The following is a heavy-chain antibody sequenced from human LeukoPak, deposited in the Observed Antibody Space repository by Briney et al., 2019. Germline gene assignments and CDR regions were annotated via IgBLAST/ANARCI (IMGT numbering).Heavy chain of an antibody. CDR1: GFTFSSYW. V-gene: IGHV3-7*03. J-gene: IGHJ4*02. CDR2: INLDGSEQ. Sequence: GGSLRLSCEASGFTFSSYWMSWVRQAPGKGLEWVANINLDGSEQYYVDSVKGRFTISRDNSKNTLYLQMNSLRAEDTAVYYCAKSRYDFWSGYYKPSLYYFDYWGQGTLVTVSS. D-gene: IGHD3-3*01. CDR3: AKSRYDFWSGYYKPSLYYFDY.